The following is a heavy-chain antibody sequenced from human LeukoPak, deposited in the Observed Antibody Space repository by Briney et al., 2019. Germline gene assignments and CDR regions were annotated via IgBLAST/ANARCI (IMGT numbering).Heavy chain of an antibody. CDR1: GFTFSSYS. V-gene: IGHV3-21*01. D-gene: IGHD5-12*01. Sequence: GGSLRLSCAASGFTFSSYSMNWVSQAPGKGLEWVSSISSSSSYIYYADSVKGRFTISRDNAKNSLYLQVNSLRAEDTAVYYCARDSRGMWLRLIRYYYYYYMDVWGKGTTVTVSS. CDR2: ISSSSSYI. J-gene: IGHJ6*03. CDR3: ARDSRGMWLRLIRYYYYYYMDV.